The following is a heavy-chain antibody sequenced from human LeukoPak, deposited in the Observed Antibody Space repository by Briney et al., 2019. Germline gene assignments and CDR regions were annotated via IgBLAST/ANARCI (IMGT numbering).Heavy chain of an antibody. CDR3: AKSPPRFGSGWYEKFEKVSYFFDY. CDR2: IYSGGST. D-gene: IGHD6-19*01. J-gene: IGHJ4*02. V-gene: IGHV3-66*01. CDR1: EFSVGSNY. Sequence: PGGSLRLSCAASEFSVGSNYMTWVRQAPGKGLEWVSLIYSGGSTYYADSVKGRFTISRDNSKNTLYLQMNSLRAEDTAVYYCAKSPPRFGSGWYEKFEKVSYFFDYWGQGTLVTVSS.